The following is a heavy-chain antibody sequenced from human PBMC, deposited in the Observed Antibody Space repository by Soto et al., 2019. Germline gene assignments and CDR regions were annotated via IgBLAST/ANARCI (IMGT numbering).Heavy chain of an antibody. Sequence: GASVKVSCKASGGTFSSYAISWLRQSPGQGLEWMGGIIPVFGTGIYAQKFQGRVTITADKSTNTAYMELSSLRSEDTAVYFCARVGGTGGYTYGLDYWGQGTLVTVSS. CDR3: ARVGGTGGYTYGLDY. CDR2: IIPVFGTG. J-gene: IGHJ4*02. V-gene: IGHV1-69*06. D-gene: IGHD5-18*01. CDR1: GGTFSSYA.